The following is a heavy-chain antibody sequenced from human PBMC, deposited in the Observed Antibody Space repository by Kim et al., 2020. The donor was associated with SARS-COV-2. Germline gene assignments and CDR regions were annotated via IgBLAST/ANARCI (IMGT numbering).Heavy chain of an antibody. V-gene: IGHV3-48*03. CDR3: ARDPGGINDVWGWFDP. CDR2: ISSSGTRR. D-gene: IGHD2-8*01. CDR1: GFSFSIYE. J-gene: IGHJ5*02. Sequence: GGSLRLSCTAYGFSFSIYEMNWVRQAPGKGLEWVSYISSSGTRRYYADPVKGRFTISRENANSVLYLQMNSLRAKDTAVYYCARDPGGINDVWGWFDPWGQGTLVTVSS.